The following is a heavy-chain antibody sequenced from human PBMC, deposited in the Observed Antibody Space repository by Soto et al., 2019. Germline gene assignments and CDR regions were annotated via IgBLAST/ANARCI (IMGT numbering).Heavy chain of an antibody. D-gene: IGHD6-19*01. CDR1: GFTFSTYA. J-gene: IGHJ4*02. Sequence: VGSLRLSCAASGFTFSTYAIHWVRQAPGKGLEWAAFISYDGNNKNYADSVKGRFTISRDNSKNTVYLQMNSLTAEDTALYYCARSYKSGWYYFDYWGQGTLVTVSS. CDR2: ISYDGNNK. V-gene: IGHV3-30-3*01. CDR3: ARSYKSGWYYFDY.